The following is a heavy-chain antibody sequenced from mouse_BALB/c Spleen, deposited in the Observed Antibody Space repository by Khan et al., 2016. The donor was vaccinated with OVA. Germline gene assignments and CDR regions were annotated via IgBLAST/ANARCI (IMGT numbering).Heavy chain of an antibody. CDR3: ARKNYYGYAMDY. D-gene: IGHD1-1*01. CDR1: GYSITSGYA. CDR2: ISYSGIT. V-gene: IGHV3-2*02. Sequence: EVKLLESGPGLVKPSQSLSLTCTVTGYSITSGYAWNWIRQFPGNKLEWMGYISYSGITSYNPSLRSRLSITRDTSKNQFFLQLNSVTTEDTATYYCARKNYYGYAMDYWGQGTSVTVSS. J-gene: IGHJ4*01.